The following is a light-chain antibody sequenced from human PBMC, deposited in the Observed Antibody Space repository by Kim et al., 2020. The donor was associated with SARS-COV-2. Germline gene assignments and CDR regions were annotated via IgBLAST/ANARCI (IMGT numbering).Light chain of an antibody. V-gene: IGKV1-39*01. CDR3: QQCDSSPPT. CDR1: QDITTY. CDR2: AAS. J-gene: IGKJ4*01. Sequence: DIQMTQSPSSLSASVGDRVTITCRASQDITTYLNWYQQRPGKGPKLLIYAASSLQTGVPSRFSGSGSGTDFTLTISSLQPEDFATYFCQQCDSSPPTFGGGTKVDIK.